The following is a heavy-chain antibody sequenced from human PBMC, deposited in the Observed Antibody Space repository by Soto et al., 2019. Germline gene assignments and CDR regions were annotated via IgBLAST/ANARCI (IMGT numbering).Heavy chain of an antibody. D-gene: IGHD2-15*01. V-gene: IGHV2-5*01. J-gene: IGHJ3*02. CDR1: GFSLNTRAVA. CDR2: INWNDDE. Sequence: QITVKESGPTLVKPTQTLTLTCTFSGFSLNTRAVAVGWIRQPPGKALDWLALINWNDDERYSPSLKDRLTITKDTSRNHVVLTMPNVDPVDTATYYCAHRHDLGGFDIWGQGTTVTVSS. CDR3: AHRHDLGGFDI.